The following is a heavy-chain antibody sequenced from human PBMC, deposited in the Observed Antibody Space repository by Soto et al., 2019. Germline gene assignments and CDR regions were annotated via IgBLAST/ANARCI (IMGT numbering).Heavy chain of an antibody. D-gene: IGHD1-1*01. J-gene: IGHJ5*02. CDR3: VRDGTKTLRDWFDT. CDR2: IYATGTT. Sequence: SETLSLTCTVSGASISGFYWSWIRKSAGKGLEWIGRIYATGTTDYNPSLKSRVMMSVDTSKKQFSLKLRSVTAADTAVYYCVRDGTKTLRDWFDTWGQGISVTISS. CDR1: GASISGFY. V-gene: IGHV4-4*07.